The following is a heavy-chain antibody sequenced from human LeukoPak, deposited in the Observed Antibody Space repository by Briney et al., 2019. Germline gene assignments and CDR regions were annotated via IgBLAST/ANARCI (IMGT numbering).Heavy chain of an antibody. CDR2: INPSGGST. CDR1: GYTLTNYG. Sequence: ASVKVSCKASGYTLTNYGISLVRQAPGQGPEWMGIINPSGGSTSYAQKFQGRVTMTRDTSTSTVYMELSSLRSEDTAVYYCARVGGNYPINWGQGSLVTVSS. CDR3: ARVGGNYPIN. D-gene: IGHD1-26*01. V-gene: IGHV1-46*01. J-gene: IGHJ4*02.